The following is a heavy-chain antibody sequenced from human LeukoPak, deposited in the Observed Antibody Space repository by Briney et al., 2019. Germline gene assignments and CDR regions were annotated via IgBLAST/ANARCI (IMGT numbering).Heavy chain of an antibody. CDR3: AKMRAGSGWFDY. D-gene: IGHD6-19*01. CDR1: GFTFNNYA. V-gene: IGHV3-23*01. J-gene: IGHJ4*02. Sequence: PGGSLRLSCAASGFTFNNYAMSWVRQAPGKGLEWVSAISDDGGDTKYADSVKGRFTISRNNSKNTLYLQMNSLRAEDTAVYYCAKMRAGSGWFDYWGQGTLVTVSS. CDR2: ISDDGGDT.